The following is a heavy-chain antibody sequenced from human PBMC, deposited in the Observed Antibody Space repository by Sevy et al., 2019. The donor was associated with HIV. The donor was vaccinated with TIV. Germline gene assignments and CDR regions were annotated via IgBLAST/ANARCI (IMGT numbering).Heavy chain of an antibody. Sequence: GGSLRLSCAASGFTFSSYSMNWVRQAPGKGLEWVSYISSSSSTIYYADSVKGRFTISRDNAKNSLYLQMNSLRAEDTAVYYCARVFRILSSDLWGRGTLVTVSS. CDR3: ARVFRILSSDL. CDR2: ISSSSSTI. D-gene: IGHD1-20*01. V-gene: IGHV3-48*01. J-gene: IGHJ2*01. CDR1: GFTFSSYS.